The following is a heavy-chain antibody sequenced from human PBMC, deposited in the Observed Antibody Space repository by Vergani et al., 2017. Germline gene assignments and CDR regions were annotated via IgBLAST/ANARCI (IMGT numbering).Heavy chain of an antibody. Sequence: QITLKESGPTLVKPTQTLTLICTFSGFSLNTRGVSVAWIRQPPGKALDWLALIYWNDDQHYSPSLNNRVTITKDTSKNQVVLTMTNMDYVDTGTYYCVYRKTGCGTTGCLYPFYYYCYMDVWGKGTTITVSS. CDR1: GFSLNTRGVS. V-gene: IGHV2-5*04. J-gene: IGHJ6*03. CDR2: IYWNDDQ. CDR3: VYRKTGCGTTGCLYPFYYYCYMDV. D-gene: IGHD1-7*01.